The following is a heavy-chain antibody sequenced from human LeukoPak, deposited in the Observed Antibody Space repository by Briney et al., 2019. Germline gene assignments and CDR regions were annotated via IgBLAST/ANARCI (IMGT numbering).Heavy chain of an antibody. J-gene: IGHJ4*02. CDR3: ARVGVSSSWYYFDY. CDR1: GGTFSSYA. D-gene: IGHD6-13*01. V-gene: IGHV1-69*13. CDR2: IIPIFGTA. Sequence: SVKVSRKASGGTFSSYAISWVRQAPGQGLEWMGGIIPIFGTANYAQKFQGRVTITADESTSTAYMELSSLRSEDTAAYYCARVGVSSSWYYFDYWGQGTLVTVSS.